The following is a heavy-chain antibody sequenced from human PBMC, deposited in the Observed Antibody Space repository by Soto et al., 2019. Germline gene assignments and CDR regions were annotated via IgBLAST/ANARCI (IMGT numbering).Heavy chain of an antibody. CDR2: IYYSGST. V-gene: IGHV4-59*01. CDR3: ARGGATGYSYGYYYYGKDV. D-gene: IGHD5-18*01. Sequence: SETLSLTCTVSGGSISSYYWSWIRQPPGKGLEWIGYIYYSGSTNYNPSLKSRVTISVDTSKNQFSLKLSSVTAADTAVYYCARGGATGYSYGYYYYGKDVWGQGTTVTVSS. CDR1: GGSISSYY. J-gene: IGHJ6*02.